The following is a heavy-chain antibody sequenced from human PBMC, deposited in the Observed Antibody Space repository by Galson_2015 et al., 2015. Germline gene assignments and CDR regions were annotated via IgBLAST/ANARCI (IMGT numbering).Heavy chain of an antibody. D-gene: IGHD2-2*01. CDR3: ARTLAGSSRYYFDY. CDR1: GFTLSDYY. CDR2: ISGSSTYT. V-gene: IGHV3-11*06. Sequence: SLRLSCAASGFTLSDYYMSWLRQAPGKGLEWVSYISGSSTYTNYADSVKGRFTISRDNPMNSVYLQMDSLRAEDTALYYCARTLAGSSRYYFDYWGQGIRGTVSS. J-gene: IGHJ4*02.